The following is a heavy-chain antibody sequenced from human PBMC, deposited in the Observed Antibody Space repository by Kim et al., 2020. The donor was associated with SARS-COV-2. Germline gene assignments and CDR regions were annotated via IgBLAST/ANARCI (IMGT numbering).Heavy chain of an antibody. CDR2: IYYSGST. CDR3: ARERSGYFDY. Sequence: SETLSLTCTVSGGSISSYYLSWIRQPPGKGLEWIGYIYYSGSTNYNPSLKSRVTISVDTSKNQFSLKLSSVTAADTAVYYCARERSGYFDYWGQGTLVTVSS. CDR1: GGSISSYY. J-gene: IGHJ4*02. V-gene: IGHV4-59*13.